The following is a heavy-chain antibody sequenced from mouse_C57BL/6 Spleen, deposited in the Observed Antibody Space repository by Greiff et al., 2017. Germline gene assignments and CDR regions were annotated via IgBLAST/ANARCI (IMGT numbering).Heavy chain of an antibody. CDR3: ARDYDYPYYYAMDY. D-gene: IGHD2-4*01. V-gene: IGHV1-72*01. Sequence: QVQLQQPGAELVKPGASVKLSCKASGYTFTSYWMHWVKQRPGRGLEWIGRIAPNSGGTKYNEKFKSKATLTVDKPSSTAYMQLSSLTSEDSAVYYCARDYDYPYYYAMDYWGQGTSVTVSS. CDR1: GYTFTSYW. J-gene: IGHJ4*01. CDR2: IAPNSGGT.